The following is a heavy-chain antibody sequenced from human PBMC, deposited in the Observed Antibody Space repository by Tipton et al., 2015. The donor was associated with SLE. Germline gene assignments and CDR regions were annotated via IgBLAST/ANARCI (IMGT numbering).Heavy chain of an antibody. J-gene: IGHJ4*02. CDR2: IHDSGAT. CDR1: GGSIRSGDYY. V-gene: IGHV4-31*03. CDR3: ARPLGASFDF. Sequence: TLSLTCTVSGGSIRSGDYYWSWIRKHPGKGLEWIGYIHDSGATFYNPSLRSRSAISVDTSQNQFSLGLTSVTAADTAVYYCARPLGASFDFWGQGILVTVSS.